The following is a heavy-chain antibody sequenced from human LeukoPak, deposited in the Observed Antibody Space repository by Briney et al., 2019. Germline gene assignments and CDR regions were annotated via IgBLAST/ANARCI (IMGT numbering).Heavy chain of an antibody. J-gene: IGHJ4*02. V-gene: IGHV3-30*02. CDR3: AKDMYGDYGGIDY. CDR2: ISYDGYNK. Sequence: GGSLRLSCAASRFTFSSYGMHWVRQAPGKGLDWVAFISYDGYNKYYPDSVKGRFTISRDNSKNTLYLQMNSLRAEDMALYYCAKDMYGDYGGIDYWGQGTLVTVSS. CDR1: RFTFSSYG. D-gene: IGHD4-17*01.